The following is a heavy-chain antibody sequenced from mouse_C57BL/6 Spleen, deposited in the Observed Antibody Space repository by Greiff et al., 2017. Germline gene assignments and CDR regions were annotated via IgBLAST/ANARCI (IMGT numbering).Heavy chain of an antibody. CDR3: ARWRDYFDY. CDR1: GYTFTDYY. CDR2: INPNNGGT. V-gene: IGHV1-26*01. J-gene: IGHJ2*01. Sequence: EVQLQQSGPELVKPGASVKISCKASGYTFTDYYMNWVKQSHGKSLEWIGDINPNNGGTSYNQKFKGKATLTVDKSSSTAYMELRSLTSEDSAVYYGARWRDYFDYWGQGTTLTVSS.